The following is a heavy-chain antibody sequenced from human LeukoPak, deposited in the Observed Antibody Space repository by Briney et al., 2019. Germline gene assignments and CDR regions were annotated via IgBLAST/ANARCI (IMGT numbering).Heavy chain of an antibody. J-gene: IGHJ6*03. D-gene: IGHD6-19*01. CDR2: ISWNSGSI. CDR3: ARGKTDQQGWLHYFYYMDV. Sequence: GGSLRLSCAASGFTFDDYAMHWVRQAPGKGLEWVSGISWNSGSIGYADSVKGRLTISRDNSMRTVYLQMNSLRPEDTSVYYCARGKTDQQGWLHYFYYMDVWGKGTMVSVSS. V-gene: IGHV3-9*01. CDR1: GFTFDDYA.